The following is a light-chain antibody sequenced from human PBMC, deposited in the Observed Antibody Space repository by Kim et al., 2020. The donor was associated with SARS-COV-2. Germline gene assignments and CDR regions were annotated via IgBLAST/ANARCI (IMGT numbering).Light chain of an antibody. CDR3: HSRDSSGNHV. J-gene: IGLJ1*01. V-gene: IGLV3-19*01. CDR2: GKS. CDR1: SLRSYY. Sequence: VALGQTVRITCQGDSLRSYYASWYQQKPRQAAVLVIYGKSNRPSGIPDRFSGSYSANTASLTIAGAQAEDEADYYCHSRDSSGNHVFGTGTKVTVL.